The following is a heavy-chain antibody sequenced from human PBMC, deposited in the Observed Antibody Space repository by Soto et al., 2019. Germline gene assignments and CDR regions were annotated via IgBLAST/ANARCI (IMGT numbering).Heavy chain of an antibody. D-gene: IGHD3-9*01. CDR3: ARLRYFDWLSDYYGMDV. Sequence: GASVKVSCKASGGTFSSYAISWVRQAPGQGLEWMGGITPIFGTANYAQKFQGRVTITADESTSTAYMELSSLRSEDTAVYYCARLRYFDWLSDYYGMDVWGQGTTVTVSS. J-gene: IGHJ6*02. CDR2: ITPIFGTA. V-gene: IGHV1-69*13. CDR1: GGTFSSYA.